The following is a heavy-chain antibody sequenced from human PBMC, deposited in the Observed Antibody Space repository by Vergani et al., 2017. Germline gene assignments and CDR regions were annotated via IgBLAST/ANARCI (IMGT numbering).Heavy chain of an antibody. CDR3: AKHFRGCGFDY. J-gene: IGHJ4*02. V-gene: IGHV3-30*02. CDR1: GFTLSNYD. CDR2: IQFDGSNQ. Sequence: QVQLVESAGGVVQPGGSLRLSCATSGFTLSNYDMQWIRQGPGKGLEFVAFIQFDGSNQYYADSVKGRFTLSRDFSKNTLNLQMNSLRTDDTATYYCAKHFRGCGFDYWGQETQVIVSS. D-gene: IGHD2-21*01.